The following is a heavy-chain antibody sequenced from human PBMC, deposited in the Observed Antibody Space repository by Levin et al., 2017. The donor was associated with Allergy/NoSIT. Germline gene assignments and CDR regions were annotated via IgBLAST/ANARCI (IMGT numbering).Heavy chain of an antibody. CDR3: ARGFRGSSTSCYNY. CDR2: ISYDGSNK. Sequence: GESLKISCAASGFTFSSYAMHWVRQAPGKGLEWVAVISYDGSNKYYADSVKGRFTISRDNSKNTLYLQMNSLRAEDTAVYYCARGFRGSSTSCYNYWGQGTLVTVSS. J-gene: IGHJ4*02. V-gene: IGHV3-30-3*01. CDR1: GFTFSSYA. D-gene: IGHD2-2*02.